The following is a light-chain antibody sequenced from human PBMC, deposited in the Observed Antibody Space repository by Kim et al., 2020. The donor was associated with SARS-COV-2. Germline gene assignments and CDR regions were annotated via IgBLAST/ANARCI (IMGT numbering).Light chain of an antibody. CDR3: SSYASSSTV. Sequence: QSVLTQPASVSGSPGQSITISCTGTSSDVGAYNYVSWYQQHPGKAPKLIIYDLITRPSGVSDRFSASKSGNTASLTISGLQAEDEADYYCSSYASSSTVFGTGTKVTVL. CDR1: SSDVGAYNY. J-gene: IGLJ1*01. V-gene: IGLV2-14*03. CDR2: DLI.